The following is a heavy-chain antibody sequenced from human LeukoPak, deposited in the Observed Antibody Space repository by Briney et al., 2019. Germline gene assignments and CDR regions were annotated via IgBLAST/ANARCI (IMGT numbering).Heavy chain of an antibody. V-gene: IGHV3-23*01. D-gene: IGHD6-19*01. J-gene: IGHJ4*02. CDR1: GFTFSNYA. CDR3: ARGYSSGWTFDY. Sequence: PGGSLRLSCAASGFTFSNYAMSWVRQAPGKGLEWVSAISGGDSNTYYADSVKGRFTISRDNSKNMLYLQMNTLRAEDTAVYYCARGYSSGWTFDYWGQGTLVTVSS. CDR2: ISGGDSNT.